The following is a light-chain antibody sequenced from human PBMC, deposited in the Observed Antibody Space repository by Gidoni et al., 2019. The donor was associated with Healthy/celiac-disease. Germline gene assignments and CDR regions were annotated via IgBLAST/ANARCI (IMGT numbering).Light chain of an antibody. CDR3: QQSYSTPLT. V-gene: IGKV1-39*01. J-gene: IGKJ3*01. CDR2: AAS. CDR1: QSISSS. Sequence: DIQMTQSPSSLSASVGDRVTITCRASQSISSSLNLYQQKPGKAPKLLIYAASSLQIGVPSRFSGSGSGTDFTLTISSLQPEDFATYYCQQSYSTPLTFGPGTKVDIK.